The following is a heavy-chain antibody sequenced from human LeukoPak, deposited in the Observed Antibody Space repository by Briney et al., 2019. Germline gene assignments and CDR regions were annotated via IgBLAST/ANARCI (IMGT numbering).Heavy chain of an antibody. CDR1: GYTFTSYD. CDR2: MNPTSGHT. J-gene: IGHJ5*02. V-gene: IGHV1-8*01. Sequence: ASVKVSCKASGYTFTSYDINWVRQAPGQGLEWMGWMNPTSGHTGYVQKFQGRITMTRDTSVSTAYMELNSLTSEDTAVYYCARSPVGVRKKHDLWGQGTLVIASS. CDR3: ARSPVGVRKKHDL. D-gene: IGHD3-10*01.